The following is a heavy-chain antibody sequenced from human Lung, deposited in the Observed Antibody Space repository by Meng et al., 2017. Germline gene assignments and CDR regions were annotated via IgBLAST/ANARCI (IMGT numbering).Heavy chain of an antibody. CDR3: ARGPTTMAHDFDY. J-gene: IGHJ4*02. CDR1: GGSFSDYY. Sequence: QVQLQQGGAGLLKPSETLSLTCVVSGGSFSDYYWGWIRQPPGKGLEWIGEINHSGSTNYNPSLESRATISVDTSQNNLSLKLSSVTAADSAVYYCARGPTTMAHDFDYWGQGTLVTVSS. D-gene: IGHD4-11*01. V-gene: IGHV4-34*01. CDR2: INHSGST.